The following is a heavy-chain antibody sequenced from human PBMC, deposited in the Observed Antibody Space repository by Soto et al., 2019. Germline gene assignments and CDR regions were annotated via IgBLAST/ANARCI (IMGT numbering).Heavy chain of an antibody. Sequence: SETLSLTCAVYGGSFSGYYWSWIRQPPGKGLEWIGEINHSGSTNYNPSLKSRVTISVDTSKNQFSLKLSSVTAADTAVYSCARAERLYYGMDVWGQGTTVT. J-gene: IGHJ6*02. CDR2: INHSGST. D-gene: IGHD1-26*01. CDR1: GGSFSGYY. V-gene: IGHV4-34*01. CDR3: ARAERLYYGMDV.